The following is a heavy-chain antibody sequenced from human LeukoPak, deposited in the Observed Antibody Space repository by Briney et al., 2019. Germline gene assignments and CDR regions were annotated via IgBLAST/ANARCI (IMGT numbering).Heavy chain of an antibody. J-gene: IGHJ4*02. Sequence: PGGSLRLSCAASGFTFSGSAMHWVRQAPGKGLEWVAFIRYDGSNKYYADSVKGRFTISRDNSKNTLYLQMNSLRAEDTAVYYCAKDRYYDRTYDYWGQGTLVTVSS. CDR1: GFTFSGSA. CDR2: IRYDGSNK. V-gene: IGHV3-30*02. CDR3: AKDRYYDRTYDY. D-gene: IGHD3-3*01.